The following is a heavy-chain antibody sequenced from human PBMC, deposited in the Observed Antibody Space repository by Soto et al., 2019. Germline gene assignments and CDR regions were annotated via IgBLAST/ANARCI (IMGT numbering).Heavy chain of an antibody. D-gene: IGHD2-2*01. CDR3: AKEGPWGYQLPQYYFDY. CDR2: ISWNSGSI. V-gene: IGHV3-9*01. Sequence: EVQLVESGGGLVQPGRSLRLSCAASGFTFDDYAMHWVRQAPGKGLEWVSGISWNSGSIGYADSVKGRFTISRDNAKNSLYLQMNSLRAEDTALYYCAKEGPWGYQLPQYYFDYWGQGTLVTVSS. CDR1: GFTFDDYA. J-gene: IGHJ4*02.